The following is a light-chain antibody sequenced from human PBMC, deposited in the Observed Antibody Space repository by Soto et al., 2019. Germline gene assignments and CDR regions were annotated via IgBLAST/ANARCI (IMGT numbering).Light chain of an antibody. V-gene: IGLV7-43*01. Sequence: QAVVTREPSLTVSPGGTVTLTCGSSTGAVTSGYYPNWFQQKPGQAPRALIYSTIDKYSWTPARFSGSLLGDKAALTLSGVQPEDEAEYYCLLFYGGAVVFGGGTKLTVL. CDR2: STI. J-gene: IGLJ2*01. CDR1: TGAVTSGYY. CDR3: LLFYGGAVV.